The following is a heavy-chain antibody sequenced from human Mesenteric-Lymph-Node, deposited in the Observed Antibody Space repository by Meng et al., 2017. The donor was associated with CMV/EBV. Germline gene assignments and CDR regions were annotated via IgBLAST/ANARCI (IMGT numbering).Heavy chain of an antibody. J-gene: IGHJ4*02. CDR2: IFWDDDK. D-gene: IGHD4/OR15-4a*01. CDR1: GFALDTRGVG. CDR3: ARARYGDIGC. V-gene: IGHV2-5*02. Sequence: CHFSGFALDTRGVGVGWIRQPPGKALEWLALIFWDDDKRYSPSLKTRLTITKDTSKNQVVLTMTNMDPVDTATYYCARARYGDIGCWGQGTLVTVSS.